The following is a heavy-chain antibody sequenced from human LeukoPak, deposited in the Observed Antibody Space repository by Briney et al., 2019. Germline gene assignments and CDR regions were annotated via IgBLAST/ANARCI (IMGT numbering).Heavy chain of an antibody. J-gene: IGHJ4*02. CDR1: GGSISSSNW. CDR2: IYHSGST. D-gene: IGHD2-2*01. V-gene: IGHV4-4*02. CDR3: ASLYCSSTNCYFYY. Sequence: SGTLSLTCAVSGGSISSSNWWSWVRQPPGKGLEWIGEIYHSGSTNYNPSLKSRVTISVDKSKNQFSLKLSSVTAADTAVYYCASLYCSSTNCYFYYWGQGTLVTVSS.